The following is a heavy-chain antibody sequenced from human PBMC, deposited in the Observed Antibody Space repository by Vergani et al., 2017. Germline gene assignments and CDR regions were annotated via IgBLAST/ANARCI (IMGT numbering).Heavy chain of an antibody. V-gene: IGHV3-74*03. CDR3: ARAICIETCYMSNWLDS. D-gene: IGHD3-9*01. J-gene: IGHJ5*01. CDR1: GLSFNSYW. Sequence: DVHLAESGGGFFQPGGSLRLSCSASGLSFNSYWMHWVRQVPGKGLLWVSRIKSDGSITAYADSVKCRFTISRDNAQNTLYLQMNSMRVEDTGVYYCARAICIETCYMSNWLDSWGQGTLVTVSS. CDR2: IKSDGSIT.